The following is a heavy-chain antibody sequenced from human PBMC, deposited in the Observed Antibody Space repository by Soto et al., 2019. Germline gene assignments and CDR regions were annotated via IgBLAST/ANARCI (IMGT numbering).Heavy chain of an antibody. CDR1: GGTFSSYA. D-gene: IGHD2-8*01. V-gene: IGHV1-69*13. Sequence: SVKVSCKASGGTFSSYAISWVRQAPGQGLEWMGGIIPIFGTANYAQKFQGRVTITADESTSTAYMELSSLRSEDTAVYYCARDKVTNVYYYYGMDVWGQGTTVTVSS. CDR3: ARDKVTNVYYYYGMDV. J-gene: IGHJ6*02. CDR2: IIPIFGTA.